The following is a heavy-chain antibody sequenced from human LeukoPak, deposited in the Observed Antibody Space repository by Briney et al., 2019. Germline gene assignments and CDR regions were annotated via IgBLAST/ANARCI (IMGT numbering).Heavy chain of an antibody. CDR2: IYSGGST. J-gene: IGHJ4*02. Sequence: TGGSLRLSCAASGFTVSSNYMIWVRQAPGKGLEWVSVIYSGGSTYYADSVKGRFTISRDNSKNTLYLQMNSLRAEDTAVYYCARLIVGATRAFDYWGQGTLVTVSS. CDR3: ARLIVGATRAFDY. CDR1: GFTVSSNY. D-gene: IGHD1-26*01. V-gene: IGHV3-66*02.